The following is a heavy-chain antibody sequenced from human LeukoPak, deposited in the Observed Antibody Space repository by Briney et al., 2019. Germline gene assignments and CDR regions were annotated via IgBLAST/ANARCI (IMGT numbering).Heavy chain of an antibody. CDR2: IKSKTDGGTT. D-gene: IGHD7-27*01. CDR3: TTDGDEDI. Sequence: GGSLRLSCAASGFTFSNAWMSWVRQAPGKGLEWAGRIKSKTDGGTTDYAAPVKGRFTISRDDSKNTLYLQMNSLKTEDTAVYYCTTDGDEDIWGQGTMVTVSS. J-gene: IGHJ3*02. V-gene: IGHV3-15*01. CDR1: GFTFSNAW.